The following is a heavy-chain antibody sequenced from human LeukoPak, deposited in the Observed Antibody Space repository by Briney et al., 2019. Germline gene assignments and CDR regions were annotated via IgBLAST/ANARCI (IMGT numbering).Heavy chain of an antibody. V-gene: IGHV3-23*01. CDR3: AKFFRYRIAASDYFDY. CDR2: ISGSGGST. CDR1: GFSVNNDY. J-gene: IGHJ4*02. D-gene: IGHD6-6*01. Sequence: GGSLRLSCLASGFSVNNDYMSWVRQAPGKGLEWVSAISGSGGSTYYADSVKGRFTISRDNSKNTLYLQMNSLRAEDTAVYYCAKFFRYRIAASDYFDYWGQGTLVTVSS.